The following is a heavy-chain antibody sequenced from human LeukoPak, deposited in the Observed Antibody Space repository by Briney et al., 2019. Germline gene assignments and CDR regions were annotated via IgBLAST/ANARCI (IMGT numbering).Heavy chain of an antibody. CDR3: ARDRGTVGAWPDAFDI. D-gene: IGHD1-26*01. J-gene: IGHJ3*02. V-gene: IGHV3-33*01. Sequence: QPGRSLRLSCAASGFTFSSYGMHWVRQAPGKGLEWVAVIWYDGSNKYYADSVKGRFTISRDNSKNTLFLQMDSLRPEDTAVYYCARDRGTVGAWPDAFDIWGQGTMVTVSS. CDR2: IWYDGSNK. CDR1: GFTFSSYG.